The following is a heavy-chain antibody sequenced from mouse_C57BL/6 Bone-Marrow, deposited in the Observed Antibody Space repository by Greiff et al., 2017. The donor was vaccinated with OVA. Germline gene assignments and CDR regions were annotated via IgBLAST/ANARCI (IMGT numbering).Heavy chain of an antibody. CDR1: GFSLTSYA. CDR3: ARQFAY. Sequence: VKLMESGPGLVAPSQSLSIPCTVSGFSLTSYAISWVRQPPGKGLEWLGVIWTGGGTHYNSALTSRLSISRDNSTSQVFLKMNSLRAGDTARYYCARQFAYWGQGTLVTVSA. CDR2: IWTGGGT. V-gene: IGHV2-9-1*01. J-gene: IGHJ3*01.